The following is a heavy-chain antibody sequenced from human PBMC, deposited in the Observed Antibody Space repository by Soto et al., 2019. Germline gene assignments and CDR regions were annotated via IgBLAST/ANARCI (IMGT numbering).Heavy chain of an antibody. CDR3: ARVLQWSPPDY. Sequence: QVQLVQSGAEVKKPGASVNISCKASGYTFNGYAISWVRQAPGQGLEWMGWISSYNGYTSYAQNFQGRVTMTTDTSTNTAYIEMRSLRSDDTAVYYCARVLQWSPPDYWGQGSLVTVSA. J-gene: IGHJ4*02. CDR2: ISSYNGYT. D-gene: IGHD6-19*01. V-gene: IGHV1-18*01. CDR1: GYTFNGYA.